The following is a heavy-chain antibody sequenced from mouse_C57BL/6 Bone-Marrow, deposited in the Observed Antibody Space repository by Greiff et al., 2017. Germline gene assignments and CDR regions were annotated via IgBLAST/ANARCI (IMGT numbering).Heavy chain of an antibody. CDR3: ARSAGPRNYFDY. Sequence: QVQLQQSGAELMKPGASVKLSCKATGYTFTGYWIEWVKQRPGHGLEWIGEILPGGGSPNYNEKFKGKATFTADTSSNTAYMQLSSLTTEESAIYYCARSAGPRNYFDYWGQGTTLTVSS. J-gene: IGHJ2*01. D-gene: IGHD6-1*01. V-gene: IGHV1-9*01. CDR1: GYTFTGYW. CDR2: ILPGGGSP.